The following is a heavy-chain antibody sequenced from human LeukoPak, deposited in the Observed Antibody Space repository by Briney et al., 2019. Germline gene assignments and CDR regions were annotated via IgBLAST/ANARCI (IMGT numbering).Heavy chain of an antibody. V-gene: IGHV3-49*03. CDR3: TRLGRAYCCGDCYPGAFDI. CDR1: GFTFGGYA. Sequence: GGSLRLSCTASGFTFGGYAMSWFRQAPGQGLEWVGFIRSKVCGETTEYAASVKGRFTISRDDSKSNAKLQMNSLTTEDSAVYYCTRLGRAYCCGDCYPGAFDIWGQGTMVTVSS. D-gene: IGHD2-21*02. J-gene: IGHJ3*02. CDR2: IRSKVCGETT.